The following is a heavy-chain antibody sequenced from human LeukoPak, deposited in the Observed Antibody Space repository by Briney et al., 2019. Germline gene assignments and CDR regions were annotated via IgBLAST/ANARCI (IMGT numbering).Heavy chain of an antibody. CDR2: IYYSGST. V-gene: IGHV4-39*01. D-gene: IGHD4-17*01. Sequence: KPSETLSLTCTVSGGSISSSGYYWGWIRQPPGKGLEWIASIYYSGSTYYNPSLKSRVTISVDTSKNQLSLKLSSLTAADTAVYYCASNTVSALAFDIWGQGTMVTVSS. CDR1: GGSISSSGYY. CDR3: ASNTVSALAFDI. J-gene: IGHJ3*02.